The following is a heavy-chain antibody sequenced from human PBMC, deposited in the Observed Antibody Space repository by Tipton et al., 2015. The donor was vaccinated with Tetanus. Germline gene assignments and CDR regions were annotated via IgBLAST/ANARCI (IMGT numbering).Heavy chain of an antibody. D-gene: IGHD6-13*01. Sequence: SLRLSCATSGFTFSSHAMNWVRQAPGKGLEWVSSISSSSSYIYYADSVKGRFTMSRDNAKNSLYLQMNSLRAEDTAVYYCAKDRAAGGMGEVDYYGQGTLVTVSS. J-gene: IGHJ4*02. CDR2: ISSSSSYI. CDR3: AKDRAAGGMGEVDY. CDR1: GFTFSSHA. V-gene: IGHV3-21*04.